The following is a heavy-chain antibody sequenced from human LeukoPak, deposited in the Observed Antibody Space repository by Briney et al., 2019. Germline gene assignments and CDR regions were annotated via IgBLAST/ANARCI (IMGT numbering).Heavy chain of an antibody. D-gene: IGHD6-13*01. J-gene: IGHJ4*02. CDR2: IYYSGST. V-gene: IGHV4-59*01. CDR1: GGSISSYY. CDR3: ARDHPTDYSSSWYFDY. Sequence: SETLSLTCTVSGGSISSYYWSWIRQPPGKGLEWIGYIYYSGSTNYNPSLKSRVTISVDTSKNQFSLKLSSVTAADTAVYYCARDHPTDYSSSWYFDYWGQGTLVTVSS.